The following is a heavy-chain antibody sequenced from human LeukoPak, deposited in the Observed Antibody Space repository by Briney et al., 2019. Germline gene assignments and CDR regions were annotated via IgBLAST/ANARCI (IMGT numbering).Heavy chain of an antibody. D-gene: IGHD1-1*01. CDR1: GGSVSSGSYY. Sequence: SETLSLTRTVSGGSVSSGSYYWSWIRQPPGKGLEWIGYFYYTGSTNYNPSLKSRVTISVDTSKNQFSLKLSSVTAADTAVYYCARDGKYAEYFQDWGQGTLVTVSS. CDR3: ARDGKYAEYFQD. J-gene: IGHJ1*01. V-gene: IGHV4-61*01. CDR2: FYYTGST.